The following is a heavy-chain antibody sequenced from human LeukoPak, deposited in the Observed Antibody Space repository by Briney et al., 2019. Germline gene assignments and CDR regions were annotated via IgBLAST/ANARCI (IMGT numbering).Heavy chain of an antibody. CDR3: ARDRVIVVVPAAKRANWFDP. J-gene: IGHJ5*02. V-gene: IGHV1-18*01. CDR1: GYTFTSYG. CDR2: ISAYNGNT. Sequence: ASVKVSCKASGYTFTSYGISWVRQAPGQGLEWMGWISAYNGNTNYAQKLQGRVTMTTDTSTSTAYMELRGLRSDDTAVYYCARDRVIVVVPAAKRANWFDPWGQGTLVTVSS. D-gene: IGHD2-2*01.